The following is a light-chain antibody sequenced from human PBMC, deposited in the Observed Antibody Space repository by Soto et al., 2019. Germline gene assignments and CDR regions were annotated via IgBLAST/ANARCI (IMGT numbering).Light chain of an antibody. J-gene: IGLJ2*01. V-gene: IGLV2-14*01. CDR2: GVS. Sequence: QSALTQPASVSGSPGQSITISCTGTSSDIGGYNYASWYQQHPGKAPKLMIYGVSNRPSGVSNRFSGSKSGNTASLTISGLQAEDEADYYCSSYTSSSTLVVFGGGTKLTVL. CDR3: SSYTSSSTLVV. CDR1: SSDIGGYNY.